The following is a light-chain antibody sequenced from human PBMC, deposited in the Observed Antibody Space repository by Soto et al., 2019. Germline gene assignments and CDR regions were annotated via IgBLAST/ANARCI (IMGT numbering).Light chain of an antibody. J-gene: IGLJ1*01. CDR1: GSNIGAGYD. CDR2: GDI. V-gene: IGLV1-40*01. CDR3: QSYDSSLSGFYV. Sequence: QSVLTQPPSVSGAPGQRVTISCTGSGSNIGAGYDVHWYQQLPGTAPKLLIYGDINRPSGVPDRFSGSKSGTSASLAITGLQAEDEADYYCQSYDSSLSGFYVFGTGTKVTVL.